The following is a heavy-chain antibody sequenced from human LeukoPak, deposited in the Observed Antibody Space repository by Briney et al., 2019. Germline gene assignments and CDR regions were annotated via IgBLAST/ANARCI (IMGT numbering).Heavy chain of an antibody. CDR3: ARVYFSSGATTYLYFDY. CDR1: RYTFTGYY. V-gene: IGHV1-2*02. J-gene: IGHJ4*02. D-gene: IGHD1-26*01. Sequence: SVNVYCTAPRYTFTGYYMHWVRQAPGQGRDWMGWINPNSGGTNYTQKIQGRVTMSRDTSISTAYMEMSRLRSDDTAVYYCARVYFSSGATTYLYFDYWGQGTLVTVSS. CDR2: INPNSGGT.